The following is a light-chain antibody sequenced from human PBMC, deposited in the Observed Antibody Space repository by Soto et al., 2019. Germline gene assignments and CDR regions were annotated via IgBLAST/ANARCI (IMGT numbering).Light chain of an antibody. CDR3: QQCDNLPPT. Sequence: DIQMTQSPPSLSASVGDRVTITCQASQDINNNLNWYQQTSGKAPKLLIYGAYNLETGVPSRFHGSQSGTDFTFTITSLQPEDVAIYFCQQCDNLPPTFGGGTKVEI. CDR1: QDINNN. V-gene: IGKV1-33*01. CDR2: GAY. J-gene: IGKJ4*01.